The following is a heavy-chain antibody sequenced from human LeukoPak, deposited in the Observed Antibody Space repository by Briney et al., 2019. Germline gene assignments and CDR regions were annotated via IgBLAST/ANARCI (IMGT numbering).Heavy chain of an antibody. CDR2: ITNNGRKT. CDR3: ARAGMDGRGYYQGFDY. CDR1: GFTFSDYF. V-gene: IGHV3-11*04. Sequence: GGSLRLSCAASGFTFSDYFMGWVRQAPGKGLEWVSYITNNGRKTYYADSMKGRFTISRDNAKNSLFLQMNSLRAEDTALYYCARAGMDGRGYYQGFDYWGQGTLVTVSS. J-gene: IGHJ4*02. D-gene: IGHD3-22*01.